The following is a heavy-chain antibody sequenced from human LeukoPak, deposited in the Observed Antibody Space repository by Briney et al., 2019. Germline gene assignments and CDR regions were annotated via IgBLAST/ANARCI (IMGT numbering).Heavy chain of an antibody. CDR2: INHSGST. CDR3: ARESSYGSYGMDV. J-gene: IGHJ6*02. V-gene: IGHV4-34*01. Sequence: SETLSLTCAVYGGSFSGYYWSWIRQPPGKGLEWIGEINHSGSTNYNPSLKSRVTISVDTSKNRFSLKLSSVTAADTAVYYCARESSYGSYGMDVWGQGTTVTVSS. D-gene: IGHD5-18*01. CDR1: GGSFSGYY.